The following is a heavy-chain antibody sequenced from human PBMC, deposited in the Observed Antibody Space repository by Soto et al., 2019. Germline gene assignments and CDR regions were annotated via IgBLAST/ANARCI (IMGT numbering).Heavy chain of an antibody. Sequence: LCGGSISSGGYYWSWIRQHPGKGLEWIGYIYYSGSTYYNPSLKSRVTISVDTSKNQFSLKLSSVTAADTAVYYCASLRNDILTGHSNYYFDYWGQGTLVTVSS. V-gene: IGHV4-31*02. CDR3: ASLRNDILTGHSNYYFDY. D-gene: IGHD3-9*01. J-gene: IGHJ4*02. CDR1: GGSISSGGYY. CDR2: IYYSGST.